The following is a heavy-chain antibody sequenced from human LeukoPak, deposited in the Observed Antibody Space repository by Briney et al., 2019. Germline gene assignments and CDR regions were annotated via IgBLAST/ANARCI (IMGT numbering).Heavy chain of an antibody. CDR2: IYPSDSTT. J-gene: IGHJ4*02. CDR1: GYTYTHYW. V-gene: IGHV5-51*01. Sequence: GESLKISCKGSGYTYTHYWIGWVRQMPGKGLEWMGTIYPSDSTTRYSPSFQGQVTISADKSFSTAYLQWSSLKASDTGMYYCARRYCSSFACFSPLDYWGQGTLVTVSS. CDR3: ARRYCSSFACFSPLDY. D-gene: IGHD2-2*01.